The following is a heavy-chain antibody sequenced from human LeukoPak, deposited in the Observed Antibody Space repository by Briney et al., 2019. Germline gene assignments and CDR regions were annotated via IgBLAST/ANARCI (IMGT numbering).Heavy chain of an antibody. CDR3: ARDRVVTAIRNWFDP. J-gene: IGHJ5*02. CDR2: IKPNSGGT. CDR1: GYTFTGYY. V-gene: IGHV1-2*02. Sequence: ASVKVSCKASGYTFTGYYMHWVRQAPGQGLEWMGWIKPNSGGTNSAQKFQGRVTMTRDMSTSTVYMELSSLRSEDTAVYYCARDRVVTAIRNWFDPWGQGTLVTVSS. D-gene: IGHD2-21*02.